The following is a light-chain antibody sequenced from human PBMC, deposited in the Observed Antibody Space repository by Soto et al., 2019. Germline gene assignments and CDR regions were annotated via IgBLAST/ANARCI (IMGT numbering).Light chain of an antibody. CDR2: GAS. CDR1: QSVSSNY. CDR3: QQYGSSPIT. Sequence: EVVMTQSPATLSVSPGEGATLSCRASQSVSSNYLAWYQQIPGQAPRLLIYGASNTATGIPDRFSGSGSGTDFTLTISRLEPEDFAVYYCQQYGSSPITFGQGTRLEI. V-gene: IGKV3-20*01. J-gene: IGKJ5*01.